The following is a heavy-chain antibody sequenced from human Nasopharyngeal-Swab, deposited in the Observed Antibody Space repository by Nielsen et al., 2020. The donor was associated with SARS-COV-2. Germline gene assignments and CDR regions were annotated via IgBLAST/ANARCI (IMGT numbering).Heavy chain of an antibody. Sequence: SETLSLTCTVSGGSISSSSYYWGWIRQPPGKGLEWIGSIYYSGSTYYNPSLKSRVTISVDTSKNQFSLKLSSVTAADTAVYYCARQPLGGWGSYRYRPMDYWGQGTLVTVSS. D-gene: IGHD3-16*02. CDR1: GGSISSSSYY. CDR2: IYYSGST. V-gene: IGHV4-39*01. CDR3: ARQPLGGWGSYRYRPMDY. J-gene: IGHJ4*02.